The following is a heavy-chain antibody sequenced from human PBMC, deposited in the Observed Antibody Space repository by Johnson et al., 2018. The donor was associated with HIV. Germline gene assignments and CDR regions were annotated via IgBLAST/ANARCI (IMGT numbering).Heavy chain of an antibody. CDR2: INNDGRST. Sequence: VQLVESGGGLVQPGGSLRLSCAASGFTFSSYWMHWVRQAPGKGLVWVSRINNDGRSTTYADSVKGRFTISRDNAKNSLYLQMNSLRAEDTALYYCAKGDYFDTRAAFDSWGQGTVVIVSS. J-gene: IGHJ3*02. V-gene: IGHV3-74*01. CDR3: AKGDYFDTRAAFDS. D-gene: IGHD3-22*01. CDR1: GFTFSSYW.